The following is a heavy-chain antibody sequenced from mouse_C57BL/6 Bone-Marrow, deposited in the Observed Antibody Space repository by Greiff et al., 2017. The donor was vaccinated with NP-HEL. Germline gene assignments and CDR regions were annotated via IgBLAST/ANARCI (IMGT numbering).Heavy chain of an antibody. V-gene: IGHV2-2*01. J-gene: IGHJ2*01. Sequence: QVQLKESGPGLVQPSQSLSIPCTVSGFSLTSYGVHWVRQSPGKGLEWLGVIWSGGSTDYNAAFISRLSISKDNSKSQVFFKMNSLQADDTAIYYCARKNYGSSYDYFGYWGQGTTLTVSS. CDR1: GFSLTSYG. CDR3: ARKNYGSSYDYFGY. D-gene: IGHD1-1*01. CDR2: IWSGGST.